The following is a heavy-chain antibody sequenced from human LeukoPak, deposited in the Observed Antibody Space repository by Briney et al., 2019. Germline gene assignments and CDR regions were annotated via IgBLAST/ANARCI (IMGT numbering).Heavy chain of an antibody. Sequence: GGSLRLSCAASGFTFSSYSMNWVRQAPGKGLEWVSYISSSSSTIYYADSVKGRFTISRDNAKNSLYLQMNSLRAEDTAVYYCARDPPPYYDFWSGYSTGIGWDYWGQGTLVAVSS. J-gene: IGHJ4*02. CDR3: ARDPPPYYDFWSGYSTGIGWDY. D-gene: IGHD3-3*01. CDR1: GFTFSSYS. V-gene: IGHV3-48*01. CDR2: ISSSSSTI.